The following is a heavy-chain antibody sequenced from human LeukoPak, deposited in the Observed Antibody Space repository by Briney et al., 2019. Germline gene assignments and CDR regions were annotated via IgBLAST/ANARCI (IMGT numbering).Heavy chain of an antibody. D-gene: IGHD4/OR15-4a*01. CDR2: ISGGGGST. J-gene: IGHJ3*02. CDR1: GFTFSSYA. CDR3: ARGASQWDAFDI. V-gene: IGHV3-23*01. Sequence: GGSLRLSCAASGFTFSSYAMSWVRQAPGKGLEWVSSISGGGGSTYYADSVKGRFTISRDNAKNSLYLQMNSLRAEDTAVYYCARGASQWDAFDIWGQGTMVTVSS.